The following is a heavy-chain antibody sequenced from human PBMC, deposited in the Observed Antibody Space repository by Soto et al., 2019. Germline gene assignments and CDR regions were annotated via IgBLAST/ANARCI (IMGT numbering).Heavy chain of an antibody. CDR3: ALGKDGYFNWFDP. D-gene: IGHD5-12*01. Sequence: QVQLVQSGAEVKKPGASVKVSCKASGYTFTSYYMHWVRQAPGQGLEWMGIINTSGGSTSYAQKCQGRVTMTRDTSTSTVYMELSSLISEYTAVYYCALGKDGYFNWFDPWGQGTLVTVSS. V-gene: IGHV1-46*01. CDR1: GYTFTSYY. CDR2: INTSGGST. J-gene: IGHJ5*02.